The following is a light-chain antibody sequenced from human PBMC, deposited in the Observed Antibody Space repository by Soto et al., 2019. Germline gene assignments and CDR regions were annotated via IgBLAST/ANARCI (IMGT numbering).Light chain of an antibody. V-gene: IGKV3-11*01. J-gene: IGKJ1*01. CDR2: DAS. CDR3: QQRSKWT. Sequence: EIVLTQSPATLSLSPEERATLSCRASQSVSNYLAWYQQKPGQAPRLLIYDASNRATGIPPRFSGSGSGTDFTLTISSLEPEDFAVYYCQQRSKWTFGQGTKVDIK. CDR1: QSVSNY.